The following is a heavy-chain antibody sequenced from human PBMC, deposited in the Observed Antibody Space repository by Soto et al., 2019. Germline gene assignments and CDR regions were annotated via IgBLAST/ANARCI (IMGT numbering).Heavy chain of an antibody. CDR1: GFTFGSYA. D-gene: IGHD3-22*01. CDR3: ARTYYYASTGYYRTFDY. CDR2: AGPSGSST. J-gene: IGHJ4*02. V-gene: IGHV3-23*01. Sequence: GGSLRLSCAASGFTFGSYAMSWVRLAPGKGLEWVSVAGPSGSSTFYADSVRGRFTISRDNVENTLYLQMNSLRVADTALYFCARTYYYASTGYYRTFDYWGQGTLVTVSS.